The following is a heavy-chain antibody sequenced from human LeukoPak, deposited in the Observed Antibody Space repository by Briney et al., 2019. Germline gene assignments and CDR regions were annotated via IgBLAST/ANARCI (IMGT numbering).Heavy chain of an antibody. J-gene: IGHJ4*02. CDR3: ANLDFWSGSFDY. CDR2: INPNSGGT. D-gene: IGHD3-3*01. Sequence: ASVKVSCKASGYTFTGYYMHWVRQAPGQGLEWMGWINPNSGGTNYAQKFQGRVTMTRDTSISTAYMELSRLRSDDTAVYYCANLDFWSGSFDYWGQGTLVTVSS. V-gene: IGHV1-2*02. CDR1: GYTFTGYY.